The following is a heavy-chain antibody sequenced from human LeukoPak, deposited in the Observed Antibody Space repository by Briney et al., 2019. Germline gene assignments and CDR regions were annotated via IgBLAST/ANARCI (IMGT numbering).Heavy chain of an antibody. Sequence: SETLSLTCTVSGASIYSGRYYWGWIRQPPGKGLEWIGSIHYSGTTYYNPSLKSRVTISIDTSNNQFSVKLSSVTAADTAVYYCARGTPYNPWGQGTLVTVSS. CDR3: ARGTPYNP. V-gene: IGHV4-39*07. J-gene: IGHJ5*02. CDR2: IHYSGTT. D-gene: IGHD4-11*01. CDR1: GASIYSGRYY.